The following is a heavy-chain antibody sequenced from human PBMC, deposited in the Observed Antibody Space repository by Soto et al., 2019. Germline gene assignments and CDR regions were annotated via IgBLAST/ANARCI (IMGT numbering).Heavy chain of an antibody. J-gene: IGHJ6*03. CDR3: AKDQELRHYYMDV. Sequence: EVQLLESGGGLVQPGGSLRLSCAASGFTFSSYAMSWVRQAPGKGLEWVSAISGSGGSTYYADSAKGRFTISRDNSKNTLYLQMNSLRAEDTAVYYCAKDQELRHYYMDVWGKGTTVTVSS. CDR1: GFTFSSYA. V-gene: IGHV3-23*01. D-gene: IGHD1-26*01. CDR2: ISGSGGST.